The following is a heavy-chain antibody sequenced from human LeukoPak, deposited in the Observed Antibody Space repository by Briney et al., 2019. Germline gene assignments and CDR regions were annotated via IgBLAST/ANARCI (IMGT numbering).Heavy chain of an antibody. V-gene: IGHV3-7*01. D-gene: IGHD2-21*02. CDR2: IKDDGSEK. CDR1: GFSFSSYW. CDR3: ARDLQCGGDRHYDAFDI. Sequence: GGSLRLSCAASGFSFSSYWMSWVRQAPGKGLQWVANIKDDGSEKFYVDSLKGRFTISRDNAQNSLYLQMNSLRAEDTAVYYCARDLQCGGDRHYDAFDIWGQGTMVTVSS. J-gene: IGHJ3*02.